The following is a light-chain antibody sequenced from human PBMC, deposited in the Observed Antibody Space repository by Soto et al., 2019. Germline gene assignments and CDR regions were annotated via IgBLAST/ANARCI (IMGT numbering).Light chain of an antibody. CDR2: GAS. V-gene: IGKV3-20*01. CDR3: QQYGSAPPRFT. CDR1: QSVSSSY. J-gene: IGKJ3*01. Sequence: EIVLTQSPGTLSLSPGERATLSCRASQSVSSSYLAWYQQKPGQAPRLLIYGASSSATGIPDRFSGSGSGTDFTLKISRLEPEDFAVSYCQQYGSAPPRFTFGPGTKVDIK.